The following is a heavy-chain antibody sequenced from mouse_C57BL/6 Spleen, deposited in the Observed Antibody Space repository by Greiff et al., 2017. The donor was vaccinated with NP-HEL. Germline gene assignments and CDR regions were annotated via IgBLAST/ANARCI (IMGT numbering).Heavy chain of an antibody. V-gene: IGHV1-61*01. CDR1: GYTFTSYW. D-gene: IGHD1-1*01. CDR2: IYPSDSET. CDR3: ASSYYYGSSSYAMDY. Sequence: QVQLKQPGAELVRPGSSVKLSCKASGYTFTSYWMDWVKQRPGQGLEWIGNIYPSDSETHYNQKFKDKATLTVDKSSSTAYMQLSSLTSEDSAVYYCASSYYYGSSSYAMDYWGQGTSVTVSS. J-gene: IGHJ4*01.